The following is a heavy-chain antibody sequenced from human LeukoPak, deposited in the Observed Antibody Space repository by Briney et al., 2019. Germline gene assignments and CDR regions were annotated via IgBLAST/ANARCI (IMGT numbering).Heavy chain of an antibody. D-gene: IGHD2/OR15-2a*01. CDR3: VSMAYNYFDP. J-gene: IGHJ5*02. V-gene: IGHV3-21*01. CDR2: IGMSGSYK. Sequence: KTGGSLRLSYAASGFTFSSYSMNWVRQAPGKGLEWVAYIGMSGSYKEYAASLKGRFTISRDNAKNSLYLQMNGLRAEDTAVYYCVSMAYNYFDPWGQGALVTVSS. CDR1: GFTFSSYS.